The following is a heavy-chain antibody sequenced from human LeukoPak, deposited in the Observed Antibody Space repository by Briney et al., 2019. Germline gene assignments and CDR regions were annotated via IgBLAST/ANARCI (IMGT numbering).Heavy chain of an antibody. V-gene: IGHV1-2*02. CDR1: GYTFTGYY. D-gene: IGHD3-10*01. CDR2: INPNSGGT. Sequence: ASVKVSCKASGYTFTGYYMHWVRQAPGQGLEWMGWINPNSGGTNYAQKFQGRVTMTTDTSTSTAYMELRSLRSDDTAVYYCAIPGAYGSGSYGYWGQGTLVTVSS. CDR3: AIPGAYGSGSYGY. J-gene: IGHJ4*02.